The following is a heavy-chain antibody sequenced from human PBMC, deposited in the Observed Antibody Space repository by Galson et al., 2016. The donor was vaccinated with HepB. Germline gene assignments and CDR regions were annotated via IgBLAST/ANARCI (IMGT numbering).Heavy chain of an antibody. CDR2: IFFDGKNK. V-gene: IGHV3-30*18. Sequence: SLRLSCAASGFTFSSYSMNWVRQAPGKGLEWVAVIFFDGKNKYYADSVKGRFTIFIDKSKNALFLQMDSLRAEDTAVYYCAKEGLCRSLDNWGQGTLVTVS. J-gene: IGHJ4*02. CDR1: GFTFSSYS. CDR3: AKEGLCRSLDN. D-gene: IGHD3-16*01.